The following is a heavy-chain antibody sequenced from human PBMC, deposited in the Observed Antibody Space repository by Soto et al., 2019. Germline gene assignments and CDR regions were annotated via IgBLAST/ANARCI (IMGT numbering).Heavy chain of an antibody. D-gene: IGHD1-20*01. V-gene: IGHV4-30-2*01. CDR2: IYHSGST. CDR3: ASYNWNANWFDP. CDR1: GGSISSGGYS. Sequence: TLSLTCAVSGGSISSGGYSWSWIRQPPGKGLEWIGYIYHSGSTYYNPSLKSRVTISVDRSKNQFSLKLSSVTAADTAMYYCASYNWNANWFDPWGQGTLVTVSS. J-gene: IGHJ5*02.